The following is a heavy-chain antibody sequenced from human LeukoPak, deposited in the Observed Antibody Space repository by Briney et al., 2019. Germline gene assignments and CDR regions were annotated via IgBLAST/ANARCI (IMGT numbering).Heavy chain of an antibody. CDR1: GGPISSYY. J-gene: IGHJ5*02. Sequence: SETLSLTCTVSGGPISSYYWSWIRQPPGKGLEWIGYIYYSGSTNYNPSLKSRVTISVDTSKNQFSLKLSSVTAADTAVYYCARHYCSSTSCYTNWFDPWGQGTLVTVSS. CDR2: IYYSGST. D-gene: IGHD2-2*01. V-gene: IGHV4-59*08. CDR3: ARHYCSSTSCYTNWFDP.